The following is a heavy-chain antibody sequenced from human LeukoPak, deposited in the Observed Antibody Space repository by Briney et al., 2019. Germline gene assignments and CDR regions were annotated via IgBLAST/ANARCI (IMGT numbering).Heavy chain of an antibody. Sequence: GGPLRLSCAASGFTFSSYTMHWVRQAPGKGLEWVSLISWDGGSTYYADSVKGRFTISRDNSKNSLYLQMNSLRTEDTALYYCAKGDTSSIAALHDYYYGMDVWGQGTTVTVSS. D-gene: IGHD6-6*01. V-gene: IGHV3-43*01. CDR2: ISWDGGST. CDR1: GFTFSSYT. CDR3: AKGDTSSIAALHDYYYGMDV. J-gene: IGHJ6*02.